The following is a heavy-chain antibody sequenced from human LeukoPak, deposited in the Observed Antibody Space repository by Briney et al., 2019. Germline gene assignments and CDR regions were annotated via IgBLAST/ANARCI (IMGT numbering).Heavy chain of an antibody. CDR2: INSDGSST. CDR3: ARVYCSSTSCYKDASDY. CDR1: GFTFSNYW. J-gene: IGHJ4*02. V-gene: IGHV3-74*01. Sequence: GGSLRLSCAASGFTFSNYWMHWVRQAPGKGLVWVPRINSDGSSTSYADSVKGRFTISRDNAKNTLYLQMNSLRAEDTAVYYCARVYCSSTSCYKDASDYWGQGTLVTVSS. D-gene: IGHD2-2*02.